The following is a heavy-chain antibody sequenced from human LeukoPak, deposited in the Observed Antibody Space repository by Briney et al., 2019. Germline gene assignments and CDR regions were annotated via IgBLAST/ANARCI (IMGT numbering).Heavy chain of an antibody. CDR1: SGSISSYY. CDR2: IYHSGST. V-gene: IGHV4-39*01. J-gene: IGHJ5*02. D-gene: IGHD2-2*01. Sequence: PSETLSLTCTVSSGSISSYYWGWIRQPPGKGLEWIGSIYHSGSTYYNPSLKSRVTISIDTSKNQFSLKLRSVTAADTAVYYCARHLPGYSNTWPGPWGQGTLVTVSS. CDR3: ARHLPGYSNTWPGP.